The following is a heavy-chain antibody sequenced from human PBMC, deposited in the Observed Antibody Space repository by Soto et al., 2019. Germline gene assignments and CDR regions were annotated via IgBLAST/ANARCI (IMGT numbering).Heavy chain of an antibody. V-gene: IGHV3-23*01. J-gene: IGHJ4*02. CDR1: GFTFSSYA. D-gene: IGHD1-7*01. CDR3: AKDWCSGTTCYCLEN. CDR2: ASGSSGSK. Sequence: EVQLLESGGGLVQPGGSLRLSCAASGFTFSSYAMSWVRQAPGKGLEWVSSASGSSGSKSYADSVKGRFTISRDNSKRTVYLQMNSLRAEDTAVYFCAKDWCSGTTCYCLENWGQGTLVTVSS.